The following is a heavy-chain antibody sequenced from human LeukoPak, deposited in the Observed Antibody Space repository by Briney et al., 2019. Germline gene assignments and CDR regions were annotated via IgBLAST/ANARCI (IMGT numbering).Heavy chain of an antibody. D-gene: IGHD4-17*01. CDR3: AKVRITVTTLYYFDY. CDR2: IKQDGSEK. V-gene: IGHV3-7*03. J-gene: IGHJ4*02. Sequence: GGSLRLSCAASGFTFSSYWMSWVRQAPGKGLEWVANIKQDGSEKYYVDSVKGRFTISRDNSKNTLYLQMNSLRAEDTAVYYCAKVRITVTTLYYFDYWGQGTLVTVSS. CDR1: GFTFSSYW.